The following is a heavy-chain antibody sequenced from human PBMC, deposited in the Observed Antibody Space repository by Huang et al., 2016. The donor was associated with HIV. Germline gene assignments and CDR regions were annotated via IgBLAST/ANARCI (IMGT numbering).Heavy chain of an antibody. D-gene: IGHD3-22*01. CDR1: GGSITSSSYY. CDR3: ARHFSYYDSSGYTPWDAFDI. J-gene: IGHJ3*02. V-gene: IGHV4-39*01. Sequence: QLQLQGSGPGLVKPSETLSLTCTVYGGSITSSSYYWGWIRQPPGKGLEWVGSSYYSGSTDYNPSRKGRVTVSVDTSKNQFSLKLSSVTAADTAVYYCARHFSYYDSSGYTPWDAFDIWGQGTMVTVSS. CDR2: SYYSGST.